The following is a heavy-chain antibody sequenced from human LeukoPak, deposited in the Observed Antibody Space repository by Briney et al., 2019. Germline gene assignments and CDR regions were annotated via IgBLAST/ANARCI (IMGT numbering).Heavy chain of an antibody. CDR2: ISSSSSYI. V-gene: IGHV3-21*01. CDR3: ARGIAAAGTGGY. Sequence: PGASLTLFCAPSAFTFSSSCMKCVRQPPGEGLGWVSSISSSSSYIYYADSVKGRFTISRDNAKNSLYLQMNSLRAEDTAVYYCARGIAAAGTGGYWGQGTLVTVSS. J-gene: IGHJ4*02. CDR1: AFTFSSSC. D-gene: IGHD6-13*01.